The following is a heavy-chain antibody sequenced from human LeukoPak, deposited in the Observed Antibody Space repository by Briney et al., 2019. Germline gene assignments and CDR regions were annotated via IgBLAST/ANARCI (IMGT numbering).Heavy chain of an antibody. CDR2: ISSSGSTI. J-gene: IGHJ6*02. CDR3: ARWSRNCSSTSCYEYYYYGMDV. Sequence: PGGSLRLSCAASGFTFSSYAMSWIRQAPGKGLEWVSYISSSGSTIYYADSVKGRFTISRDNAKNSLYLQMNSLRAEDTAVYYCARWSRNCSSTSCYEYYYYGMDVWGQGTTVTVSS. D-gene: IGHD2-2*01. V-gene: IGHV3-11*01. CDR1: GFTFSSYA.